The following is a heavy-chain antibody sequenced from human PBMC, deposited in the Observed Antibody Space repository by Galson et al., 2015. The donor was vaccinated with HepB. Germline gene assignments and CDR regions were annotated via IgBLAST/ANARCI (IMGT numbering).Heavy chain of an antibody. J-gene: IGHJ4*02. D-gene: IGHD3-22*01. Sequence: SVKVSCKASGYTFTSYGISWVRQAPRQGLEWMGWISAYNGNTNYAQKLQGRVTMTTDTSTSTAYMELRSLRSDDTAVYYCARSYLRAWGPYDSSGYYYGGPDYWGQGTLVTVSS. V-gene: IGHV1-18*01. CDR3: ARSYLRAWGPYDSSGYYYGGPDY. CDR1: GYTFTSYG. CDR2: ISAYNGNT.